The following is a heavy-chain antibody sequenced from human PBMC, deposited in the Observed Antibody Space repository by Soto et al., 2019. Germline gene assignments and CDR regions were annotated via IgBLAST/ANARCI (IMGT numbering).Heavy chain of an antibody. V-gene: IGHV3-66*01. Sequence: EEQLVESGGGLVQPGGSLRLSCAASGFTVSSNYMSWVRQAPGKGLEWVSIIYSGGSTYYADSVKGRFTISRDNSKNTLYLQMDSLRAEDTAVYYCARCRYLGDWGQGTLVTVSS. D-gene: IGHD1-20*01. CDR1: GFTVSSNY. J-gene: IGHJ4*02. CDR3: ARCRYLGD. CDR2: IYSGGST.